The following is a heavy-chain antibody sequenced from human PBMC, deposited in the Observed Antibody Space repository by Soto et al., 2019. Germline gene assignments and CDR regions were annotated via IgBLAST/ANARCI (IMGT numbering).Heavy chain of an antibody. Sequence: QVQLKESGPGLVKPSGTLSLTCAVSGDSINSSIWWSWVRQPPGKGLEWIGEIYHSDNTDYNPSLKSRVTISVDTSRNQFSLKLSSVTAADTAIYYCARGAWGTGTTPGAFDIWGQGTMVTVSS. CDR2: IYHSDNT. D-gene: IGHD1-1*01. CDR3: ARGAWGTGTTPGAFDI. CDR1: GDSINSSIW. V-gene: IGHV4-4*02. J-gene: IGHJ3*02.